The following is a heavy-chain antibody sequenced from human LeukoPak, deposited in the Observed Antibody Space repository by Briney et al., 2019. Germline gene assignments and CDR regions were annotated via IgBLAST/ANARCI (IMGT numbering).Heavy chain of an antibody. J-gene: IGHJ4*02. CDR2: ISWNSGSI. D-gene: IGHD5-24*01. CDR3: AKDPSGYNSPGGFDY. Sequence: GRSLRLSCAASGFTFDDYAMHWVRQAPGKGLEWVSGISWNSGSIGYADSVKGRFTISRDNAKNSLYLQMNSLRAEDAALYYCAKDPSGYNSPGGFDYWGQGTLVTVSS. CDR1: GFTFDDYA. V-gene: IGHV3-9*01.